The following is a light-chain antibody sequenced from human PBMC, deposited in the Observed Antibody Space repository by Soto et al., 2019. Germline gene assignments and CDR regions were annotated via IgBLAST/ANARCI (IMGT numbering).Light chain of an antibody. J-gene: IGLJ1*01. Sequence: QSALTQPASVSGSPGQSITISCTGTSSDIGGYNYVSWYQQHPGKAPKLMIYEVSSRPSGVSDRFSGSKSGNTASLTISGLQAEDEADYYCNSFSTTNTLEVFGTGTKLTVL. CDR3: NSFSTTNTLEV. CDR1: SSDIGGYNY. CDR2: EVS. V-gene: IGLV2-14*01.